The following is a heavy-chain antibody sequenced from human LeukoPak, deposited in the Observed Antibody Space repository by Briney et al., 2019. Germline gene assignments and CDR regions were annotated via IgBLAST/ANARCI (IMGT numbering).Heavy chain of an antibody. CDR3: ARDQSPYYGDYDLGAFDI. CDR1: GGTFSSYA. J-gene: IGHJ3*02. CDR2: IIPIFGTA. V-gene: IGHV1-69*01. Sequence: SVEVSCKASGGTFSSYAISWVRQAPGQGLEWMGGIIPIFGTANYAQKFQGRVTITADESTSTAYMELSSLRSEDTAVYYCARDQSPYYGDYDLGAFDIWGQGTMVTVSS. D-gene: IGHD4-17*01.